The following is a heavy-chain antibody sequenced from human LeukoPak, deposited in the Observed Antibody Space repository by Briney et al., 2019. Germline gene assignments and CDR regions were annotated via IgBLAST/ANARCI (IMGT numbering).Heavy chain of an antibody. D-gene: IGHD1-14*01. CDR1: GFTFSSYS. CDR2: ISSSSTM. J-gene: IGHJ4*02. CDR3: TKPSTVTPPHCFRF. V-gene: IGHV3-48*04. Sequence: GGSLRLSCAASGFTFSSYSMNWVRQAPGKGLEWVSYISSSSTMNYADSVKGRFTISRDNSKNTLYLQMDSLRAEDTAVYYCTKPSTVTPPHCFRFWGQGTLVTVSS.